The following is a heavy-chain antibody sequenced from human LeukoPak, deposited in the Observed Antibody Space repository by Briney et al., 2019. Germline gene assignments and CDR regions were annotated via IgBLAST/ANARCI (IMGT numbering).Heavy chain of an antibody. V-gene: IGHV4-59*08. Sequence: PSETLSLTCTVSGDSIRSYHWSWIRQPPGKGLEWIGHIHYNGRTNYNPSLRCRVTISVDTSKNQFSLKLTSVTAADTAVYYCAKHEGTAGPFDSWGQGTLVTVSS. CDR3: AKHEGTAGPFDS. CDR2: IHYNGRT. D-gene: IGHD6-13*01. J-gene: IGHJ4*02. CDR1: GDSIRSYH.